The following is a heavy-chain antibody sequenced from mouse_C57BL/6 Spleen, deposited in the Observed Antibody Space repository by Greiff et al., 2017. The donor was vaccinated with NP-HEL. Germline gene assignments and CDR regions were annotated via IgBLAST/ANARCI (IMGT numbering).Heavy chain of an antibody. CDR2: INPNNGGT. CDR1: GYTFTDYN. Sequence: EVQLVESGPELVKPGASVKIPCKASGYTFTDYNMDWVKQSHGKSLEWIGDINPNNGGTIYNQKFKGKATLTVDKSSSTAYMELRSLTSEDTAVYYCARGSKDAMDYWGQGTSVTVSS. D-gene: IGHD2-5*01. V-gene: IGHV1-18*01. J-gene: IGHJ4*01. CDR3: ARGSKDAMDY.